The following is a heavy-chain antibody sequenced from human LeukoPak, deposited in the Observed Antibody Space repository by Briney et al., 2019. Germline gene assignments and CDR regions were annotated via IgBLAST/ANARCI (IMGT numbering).Heavy chain of an antibody. CDR1: GFTFSSYW. CDR2: INHNGNVN. Sequence: GGSLRLSCAASGFTFSSYWMNWARQAPGKGLEWVASINHNGNVNYYVDSVKGRFTISRDNAKNSLYLQMSNLRAEDTAVYFCARSDSSGWYAYFDYWGQGTLVTVSS. D-gene: IGHD6-19*01. J-gene: IGHJ4*02. CDR3: ARSDSSGWYAYFDY. V-gene: IGHV3-7*03.